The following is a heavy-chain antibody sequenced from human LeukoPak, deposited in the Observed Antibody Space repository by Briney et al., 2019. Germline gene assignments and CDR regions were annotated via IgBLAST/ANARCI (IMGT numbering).Heavy chain of an antibody. CDR2: INTDGSST. V-gene: IGHV3-74*01. CDR3: VRSLDY. J-gene: IGHJ4*02. CDR1: GFTFSSYG. Sequence: QPGRSLRLSCVVSGFTFSSYGMHWVRQAPGKGLVWVSRINTDGSSTSYADSVKGRFTISRDNARNTLYLQMNSLRAEDTAVYYCVRSLDYWGQGILVTVSS.